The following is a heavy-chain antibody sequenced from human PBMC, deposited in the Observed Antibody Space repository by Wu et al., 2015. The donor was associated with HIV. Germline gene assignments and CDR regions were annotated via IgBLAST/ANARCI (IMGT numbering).Heavy chain of an antibody. V-gene: IGHV1-2*02. CDR2: INTYSGAT. Sequence: QMQLVQSGTEVKKPGASVKVSCEASGFTFSGYYIHWVRQAPGQGLEWIGWINTYSGATNYERKFRGRVTMSSDTSINTAYLDLSRLTFDDTAVYYCARVQYDFWSGYHYWYFDLWGRGTLVTVSS. J-gene: IGHJ2*01. D-gene: IGHD3-3*01. CDR1: GFTFSGYY. CDR3: ARVQYDFWSGYHYWYFDL.